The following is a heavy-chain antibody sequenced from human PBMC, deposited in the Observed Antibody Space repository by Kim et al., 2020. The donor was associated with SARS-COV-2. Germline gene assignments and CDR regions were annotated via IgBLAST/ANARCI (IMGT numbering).Heavy chain of an antibody. CDR2: IYSGGST. CDR3: ASSGRDGYNGAFDI. Sequence: GGSLRLSCAASGFTVSSNYMSWVRQAPGKGLEWVSVIYSGGSTYYADSVKGRFTISRDNSKNTLYLQMNSLRAEDTAVYYCASSGRDGYNGAFDIWGQGTMVTVSS. J-gene: IGHJ3*02. CDR1: GFTVSSNY. D-gene: IGHD5-12*01. V-gene: IGHV3-53*01.